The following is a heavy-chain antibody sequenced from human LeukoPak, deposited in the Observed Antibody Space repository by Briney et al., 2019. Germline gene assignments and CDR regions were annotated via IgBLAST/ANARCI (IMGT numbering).Heavy chain of an antibody. V-gene: IGHV1-2*02. J-gene: IGHJ5*02. Sequence: ASVKVSCKASGYSFTGYYIHWVRQAPGQGLEWMGWINPNSGGTNYAQKFQGRVTMTRDRSISTAYVELSRLRSDDTAVYYCARRRYFDWLLAPRGFDPWGQGTLVTVSS. CDR1: GYSFTGYY. CDR3: ARRRYFDWLLAPRGFDP. CDR2: INPNSGGT. D-gene: IGHD3-9*01.